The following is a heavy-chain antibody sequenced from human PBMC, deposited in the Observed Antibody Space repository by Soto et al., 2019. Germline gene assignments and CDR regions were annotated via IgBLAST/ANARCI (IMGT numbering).Heavy chain of an antibody. D-gene: IGHD5-12*01. CDR2: MNTNSGNT. J-gene: IGHJ4*02. CDR1: GYTFTTSD. V-gene: IGHV1-8*01. Sequence: QVQLVQSGAEVKKPGASVKVSCKASGYTFTTSDINWVRQATGQGLEWMGWMNTNSGNTGYAQKFQGRLTMTRNTAISTAYMELSGLRSDDTAVYYCARRLGYNRFDHWGQGTLVTVSS. CDR3: ARRLGYNRFDH.